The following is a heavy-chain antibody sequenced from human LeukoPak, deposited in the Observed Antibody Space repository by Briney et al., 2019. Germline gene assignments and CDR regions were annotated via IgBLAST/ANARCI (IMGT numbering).Heavy chain of an antibody. D-gene: IGHD3-10*01. CDR2: IYYSGST. J-gene: IGHJ5*02. CDR1: GGSISSYY. V-gene: IGHV4-59*01. CDR3: ARETRTYYYGSGSYNNWFDP. Sequence: SETLSLTCTVSGGSISSYYWSWIRQPPGKGLEWIGYIYYSGSTNYNPSLKSRVTISVDTSKNQFSLKLSSVTAADTAVYYCARETRTYYYGSGSYNNWFDPWGQGTLVTVSS.